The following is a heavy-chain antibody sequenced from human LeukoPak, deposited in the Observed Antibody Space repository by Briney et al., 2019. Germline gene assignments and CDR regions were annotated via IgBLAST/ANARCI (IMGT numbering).Heavy chain of an antibody. CDR3: ARGDYYDSSGPFDY. CDR1: GFTFSSYG. J-gene: IGHJ4*02. CDR2: IWYDGSNK. V-gene: IGHV3-33*01. D-gene: IGHD3-22*01. Sequence: GGSLRLSCAASGFTFSSYGMHWVRQAPGKGLEWVAVIWYDGSNKYYADSVKGRFTISRDNSKNTLYLQVNSLRAEDTAVYYCARGDYYDSSGPFDYWGQGTLVTVSS.